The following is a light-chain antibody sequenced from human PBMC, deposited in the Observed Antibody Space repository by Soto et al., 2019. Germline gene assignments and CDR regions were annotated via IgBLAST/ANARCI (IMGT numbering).Light chain of an antibody. CDR2: LGS. V-gene: IGKV2-28*01. CDR3: MQARHCPPT. Sequence: DVVMTQSPLSLPVPPGEPASISCRSSQPLLHSNGFNYLDWYLQMPGQSPQLLIFLGSTRASVVPDRFSGSGSGTDFTFKISRAVAEAVGVYYCMQARHCPPTFGQRTKLEIK. J-gene: IGKJ2*01. CDR1: QPLLHSNGFNY.